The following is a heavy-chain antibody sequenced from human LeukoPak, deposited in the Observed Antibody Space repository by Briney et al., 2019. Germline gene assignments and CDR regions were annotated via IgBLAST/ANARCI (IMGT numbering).Heavy chain of an antibody. CDR2: ISYDGSNK. J-gene: IGHJ4*02. D-gene: IGHD1-1*01. V-gene: IGHV3-30-3*01. CDR1: GFTFSSYA. CDR3: ASGGRVQSPLDY. Sequence: GGSLRLSCAASGFTFSSYAMHWVRQAPGKGLKWVAVISYDGSNKYYADSVKGRFTISRDNSKNTLYLQMNSLRAEDTAVYYCASGGRVQSPLDYWGQGTLVTVSS.